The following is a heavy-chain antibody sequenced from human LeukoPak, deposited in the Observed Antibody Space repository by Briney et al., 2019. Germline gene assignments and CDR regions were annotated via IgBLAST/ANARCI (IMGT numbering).Heavy chain of an antibody. D-gene: IGHD3-22*01. J-gene: IGHJ4*02. CDR3: TKAKGQSWLFSHY. Sequence: GGSLRLSCAASGFTFNSYGMNWVRQAPGKGLEWVAFIQYDGSNKYYADSVKGRFTVSRDSSKSTVYLQMNDLRGEDTAVYYCTKAKGQSWLFSHYWGRGTLVTVSS. V-gene: IGHV3-30*02. CDR2: IQYDGSNK. CDR1: GFTFNSYG.